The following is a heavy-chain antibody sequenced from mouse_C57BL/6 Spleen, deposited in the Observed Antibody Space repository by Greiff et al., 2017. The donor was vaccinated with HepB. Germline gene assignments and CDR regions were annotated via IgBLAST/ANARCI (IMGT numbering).Heavy chain of an antibody. V-gene: IGHV1-7*01. CDR1: GYTFTSYW. CDR2: INPSSGST. CDR3: ARGDGFYAMDY. D-gene: IGHD2-3*01. Sequence: QVQLQQSGAELAKPGASVKLSCKASGYTFTSYWMHWVKQRPGQGLEWIGYINPSSGSTKYNQKFKDKATLTADKSYSTAYMQLSSLTYEDSAVYYGARGDGFYAMDYWGQGTSVTVSS. J-gene: IGHJ4*01.